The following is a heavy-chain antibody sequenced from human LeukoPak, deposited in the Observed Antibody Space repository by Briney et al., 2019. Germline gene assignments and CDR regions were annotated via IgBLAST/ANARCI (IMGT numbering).Heavy chain of an antibody. CDR2: MFHSGSP. J-gene: IGHJ4*02. V-gene: IGHV4-59*01. CDR1: RGSISSYY. Sequence: SETLSLTCTVSRGSISSYYWNWIRQTPRRGLEWIGYMFHSGSPNYNPSLKSRVAISIDTSKNQFSLKLSSVTAADTAVYYCAGTGPYYFDYWGQGTLVTVSS. CDR3: AGTGPYYFDY.